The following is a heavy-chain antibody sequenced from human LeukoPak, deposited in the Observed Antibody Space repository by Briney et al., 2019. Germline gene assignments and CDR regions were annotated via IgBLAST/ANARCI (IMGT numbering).Heavy chain of an antibody. V-gene: IGHV3-20*04. CDR3: ARELSTGIGYYYMDV. CDR2: TNWNGGST. J-gene: IGHJ6*03. D-gene: IGHD2-21*02. CDR1: GFTFDDYG. Sequence: PGGSLRLSCAASGFTFDDYGMSWVRQAPGKGLEWVSGTNWNGGSTGYADSVKGRFTISRDNAKNSLYLQVNSLRAEDTALYYCARELSTGIGYYYMDVWGKGTTVTVSS.